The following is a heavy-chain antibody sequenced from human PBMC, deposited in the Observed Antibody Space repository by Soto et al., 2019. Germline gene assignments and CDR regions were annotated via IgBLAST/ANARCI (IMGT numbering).Heavy chain of an antibody. Sequence: GESLKISCKGSGYSFTSYWISWVRQMPGKGLEWMGSIYPSDSDTSYSPSFQGQVTISADKSISTAYLQWSSLKASDTAMYYCAAGIFGVVTTWNYWGQGTLVTVSS. V-gene: IGHV5-51*01. J-gene: IGHJ4*02. CDR1: GYSFTSYW. CDR2: IYPSDSDT. CDR3: AAGIFGVVTTWNY. D-gene: IGHD3-3*01.